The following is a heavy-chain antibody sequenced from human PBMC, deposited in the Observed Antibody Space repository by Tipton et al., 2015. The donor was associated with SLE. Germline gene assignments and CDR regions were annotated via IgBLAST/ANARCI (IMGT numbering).Heavy chain of an antibody. Sequence: TLSLTCTVSGGSISSSSYYWGWIRQLPGKGLEWIGSIYYSGSTYYNPSLKSRVTISVDTSKNQFSLKVSSVTAADTAVYYCASQVPWNFDYWGQGTLVTVSS. V-gene: IGHV4-39*07. J-gene: IGHJ4*02. CDR2: IYYSGST. CDR1: GGSISSSSYY. D-gene: IGHD1-1*01. CDR3: ASQVPWNFDY.